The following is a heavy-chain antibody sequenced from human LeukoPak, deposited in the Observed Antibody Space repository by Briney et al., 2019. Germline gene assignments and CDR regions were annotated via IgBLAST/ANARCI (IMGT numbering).Heavy chain of an antibody. J-gene: IGHJ3*02. CDR2: ISSSSSYI. V-gene: IGHV3-21*01. Sequence: PGGSLILSCAASGFTFSSYSMNWVRQAPGKELEWVSSISSSSSYIYYAGSVKGRFTISRDNAKNSLYLQMNSLRAEDTAVYYCARGSNLDAFDIWGQGTMVTVSS. CDR1: GFTFSSYS. CDR3: ARGSNLDAFDI.